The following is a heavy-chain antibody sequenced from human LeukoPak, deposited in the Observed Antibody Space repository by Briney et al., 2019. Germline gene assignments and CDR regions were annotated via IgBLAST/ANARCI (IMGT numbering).Heavy chain of an antibody. Sequence: KSSETLSLTCTVSGGSISSYYWSWIRQPPGKGLEWIGYIYYSGSTNYNPSLKSRVTISVDTSKNQFSLKLSSVTAADTAVFYCARGWYDSSGYGLDYWGRGTLVTVSS. CDR2: IYYSGST. J-gene: IGHJ4*02. CDR3: ARGWYDSSGYGLDY. CDR1: GGSISSYY. V-gene: IGHV4-59*01. D-gene: IGHD3-22*01.